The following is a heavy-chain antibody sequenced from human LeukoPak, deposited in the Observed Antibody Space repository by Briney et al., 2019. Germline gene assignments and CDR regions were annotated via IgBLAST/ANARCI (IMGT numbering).Heavy chain of an antibody. Sequence: SETLSLTCTVYGGSISSYYWSWIRQPPGKGLEWIGYIYYSGSTNYNPSLKSRVTISVDTSKNQFSLKLSSVTAADTAVYYCATATLDCSSTSCYDAFDIWGQGTMVTVSS. CDR1: GGSISSYY. V-gene: IGHV4-59*01. CDR2: IYYSGST. D-gene: IGHD2-2*01. J-gene: IGHJ3*02. CDR3: ATATLDCSSTSCYDAFDI.